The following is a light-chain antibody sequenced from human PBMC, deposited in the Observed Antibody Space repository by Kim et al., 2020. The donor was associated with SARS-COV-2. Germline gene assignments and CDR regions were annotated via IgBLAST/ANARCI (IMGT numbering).Light chain of an antibody. CDR2: AAS. CDR3: QQSYSTPRYT. Sequence: DIQMTQSPSSLSASVGDRVTITCRASQSISSYLNWYQQKPGKAPKLLIYAASSLQSGVPSRFSGSGSGTDFTLTISSLQPEDFATYYCQQSYSTPRYTFGQGTTLEI. V-gene: IGKV1-39*01. J-gene: IGKJ2*01. CDR1: QSISSY.